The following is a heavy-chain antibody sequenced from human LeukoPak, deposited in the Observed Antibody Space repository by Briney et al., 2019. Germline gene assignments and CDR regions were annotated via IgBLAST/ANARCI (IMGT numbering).Heavy chain of an antibody. CDR3: ARGPSITMIVVVRGRYFQH. CDR2: IYDSGIT. V-gene: IGHV4-38-2*02. CDR1: GYSISSGYY. D-gene: IGHD3-22*01. J-gene: IGHJ1*01. Sequence: SETLSLTCTVSGYSISSGYYWGWIRQPPGKGLEWIRSIYDSGITYYNPSLKSRVTISVDTSKNQFSLKLSSVTAADTAVYYCARGPSITMIVVVRGRYFQHWGQGTLVTVSS.